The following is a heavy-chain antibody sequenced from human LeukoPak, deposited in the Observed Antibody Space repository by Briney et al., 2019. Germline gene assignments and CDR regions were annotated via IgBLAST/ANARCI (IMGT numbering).Heavy chain of an antibody. CDR2: INPSSGGT. V-gene: IGHV1-2*02. J-gene: IGHJ3*02. Sequence: ASVKVSCKASGYTFTSYDINWVRQAPGQGLEWMGWINPSSGGTNYAQKFQGRVTMTRDTSISTAYMELSRLRSDDTAVYYCARDRPYDSSEYGAFDIWGQGTMVTVSS. CDR1: GYTFTSYD. CDR3: ARDRPYDSSEYGAFDI. D-gene: IGHD3-22*01.